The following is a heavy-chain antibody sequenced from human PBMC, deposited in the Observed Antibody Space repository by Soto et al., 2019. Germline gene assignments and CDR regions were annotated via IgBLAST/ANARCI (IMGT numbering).Heavy chain of an antibody. Sequence: SETLSLTCTVSGASISSGDYYWSWIRQPPGKGLEWIGYIYYSGSTYYNPSLKSRVTISVDTSKNQFSLKLSSVTAEDTAVYYCARDPPGAFGIDYWGQGTLVTLSS. V-gene: IGHV4-30-4*01. CDR2: IYYSGST. J-gene: IGHJ4*02. CDR1: GASISSGDYY. CDR3: ARDPPGAFGIDY. D-gene: IGHD3-10*01.